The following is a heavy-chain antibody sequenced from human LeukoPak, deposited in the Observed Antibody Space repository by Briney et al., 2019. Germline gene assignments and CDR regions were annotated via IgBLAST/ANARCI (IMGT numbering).Heavy chain of an antibody. CDR1: GFTFSSYA. J-gene: IGHJ3*02. V-gene: IGHV3-23*01. D-gene: IGHD2-2*02. CDR2: ISGSGGST. CDR3: AKDLRYCSGTSCYTDAFDI. Sequence: GGSLRLSCAASGFTFSSYAMSWVRQAPGKGLEWVSAISGSGGSTYYADSVKGRFTIPRDNSKNTLYLQMNSLRAEDTAVYYCAKDLRYCSGTSCYTDAFDIWGQGTMVTVSS.